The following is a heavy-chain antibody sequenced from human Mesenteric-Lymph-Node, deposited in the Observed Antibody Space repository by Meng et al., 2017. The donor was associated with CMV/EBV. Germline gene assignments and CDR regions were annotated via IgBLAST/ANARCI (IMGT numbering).Heavy chain of an antibody. J-gene: IGHJ3*02. Sequence: ASVKVSCKASGYTFNNFGIGWVRQAPGQGLEWMGWISSYNGNTYYAQNLQGRVTMTTDTSTSTAYMELRNLRSDDTAVYFCARDHSDFSSVRDGWDAFDMWGQGTMVTVSS. CDR1: GYTFNNFG. CDR3: ARDHSDFSSVRDGWDAFDM. CDR2: ISSYNGNT. D-gene: IGHD3-3*01. V-gene: IGHV1-18*01.